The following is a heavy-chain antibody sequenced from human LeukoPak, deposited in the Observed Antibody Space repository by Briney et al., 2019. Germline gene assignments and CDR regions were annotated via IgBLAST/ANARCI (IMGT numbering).Heavy chain of an antibody. J-gene: IGHJ3*02. CDR3: AREAATGAFDI. V-gene: IGHV3-7*01. CDR2: IKQDGSET. Sequence: GGSLRLSCAASGFTFSTYWMTWVRQAPGKGLDWVGNIKQDGSETYYADSLKGRFTISRDNAKNSLYLQMNSLRAEDTAVYYCAREAATGAFDIWGQGTMVTVSS. CDR1: GFTFSTYW.